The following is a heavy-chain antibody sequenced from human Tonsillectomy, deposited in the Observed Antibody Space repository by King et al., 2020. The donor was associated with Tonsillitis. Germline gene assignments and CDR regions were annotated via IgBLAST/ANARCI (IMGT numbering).Heavy chain of an antibody. CDR3: VQYSGSYYGHLRGAFDY. J-gene: IGHJ4*02. V-gene: IGHV4-39*01. CDR2: IYYSGRT. D-gene: IGHD1-26*01. Sequence: LQLQESGPGLVKPSETLSLTCTVSGGSISSSSYYWGWIRQPPGKGLAWIGSIYYSGRTYYNPSLKSRVTISVDTSKNQFSLKLSYVTAADTAVYYCVQYSGSYYGHLRGAFDYWGQGTLVTVSS. CDR1: GGSISSSSYY.